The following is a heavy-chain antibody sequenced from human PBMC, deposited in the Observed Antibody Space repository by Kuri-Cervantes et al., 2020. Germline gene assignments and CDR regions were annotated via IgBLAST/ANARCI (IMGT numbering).Heavy chain of an antibody. D-gene: IGHD3-22*01. CDR3: ARDGAAYFNASGSFVTFSDY. V-gene: IGHV3-21*01. CDR1: GFTFSSYS. CDR2: ISSSSSYI. Sequence: GESLKISCAASGFTFSSYSMNWVRQAPGKGLEWVSSISSSSSYIYYADSVKGRFTISRDNAKNSLYLQMNSLRAEDTAVYYCARDGAAYFNASGSFVTFSDYWGQGALVTVSS. J-gene: IGHJ4*02.